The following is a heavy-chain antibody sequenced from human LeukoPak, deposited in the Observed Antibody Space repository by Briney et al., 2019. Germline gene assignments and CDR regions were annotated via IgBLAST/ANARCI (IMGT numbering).Heavy chain of an antibody. CDR2: IYTSGST. CDR1: GGSISSYY. Sequence: SETLSLTCAVYGGSISSYYWSWIRQPAGKGLEWIGRIYTSGSTNYNPSLKSRVTMSVDTSKNQFSLKLSSVTAADTAVYYCARGGAYNWFDPWGQGTLVTVSS. V-gene: IGHV4-59*10. CDR3: ARGGAYNWFDP. D-gene: IGHD3-16*01. J-gene: IGHJ5*02.